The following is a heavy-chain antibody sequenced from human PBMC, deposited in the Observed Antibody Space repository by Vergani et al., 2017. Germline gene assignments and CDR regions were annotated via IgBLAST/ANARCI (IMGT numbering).Heavy chain of an antibody. Sequence: QVQLVESGGGVVQPGRSLRLSCAASGFTFSSYGMHWVRQAPGKGLEWVAVISYDGSNKYYADSVKGRFTISRDNSKNTLYLQMNSLRAEDTAVYYCAKGPDSSALGDFQHWGQGTVVTVSS. CDR3: AKGPDSSALGDFQH. J-gene: IGHJ1*01. CDR1: GFTFSSYG. D-gene: IGHD3-22*01. V-gene: IGHV3-30*18. CDR2: ISYDGSNK.